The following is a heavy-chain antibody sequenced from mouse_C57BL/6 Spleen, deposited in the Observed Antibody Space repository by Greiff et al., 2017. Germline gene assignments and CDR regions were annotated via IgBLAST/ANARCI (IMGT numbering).Heavy chain of an antibody. CDR1: GFSLTSYG. CDR3: AKNSDYGSRPLYFDY. Sequence: QVQLQQSGPGLVQPSQSLSITCTVSGFSLTSYGVHWVRQSPGKGLEWLGVIWRGGSTDYNAAFMSRLSITKDNYKSQVFFKMNSLQADDTAIYYCAKNSDYGSRPLYFDYWGQGTTLTVSS. CDR2: IWRGGST. J-gene: IGHJ2*01. V-gene: IGHV2-5*01. D-gene: IGHD1-1*01.